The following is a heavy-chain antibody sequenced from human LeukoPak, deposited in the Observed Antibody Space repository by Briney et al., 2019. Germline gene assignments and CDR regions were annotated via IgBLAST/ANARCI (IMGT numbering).Heavy chain of an antibody. CDR1: GGSISSYY. CDR2: IYTSGST. D-gene: IGHD6-6*01. J-gene: IGHJ6*03. CDR3: AREYSSSSAYYYYYMDV. Sequence: SETLSLTCTVSGGSISSYYWSWIRQPPGKGLEWIGRIYTSGSTNYNPSLKSRVTISVDTSKNQFSLKLSSVTAADTAVYYCAREYSSSSAYYYYYMDVWGKGTTVTVSS. V-gene: IGHV4-4*08.